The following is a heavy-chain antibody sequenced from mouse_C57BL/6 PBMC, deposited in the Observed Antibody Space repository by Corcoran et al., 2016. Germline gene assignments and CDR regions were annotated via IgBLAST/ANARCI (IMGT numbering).Heavy chain of an antibody. CDR2: IFPGSGST. CDR1: GYTFTDYY. J-gene: IGHJ3*01. Sequence: QVQLQHSGPELVKPGASVKISCKASGYTFTDYYINWVKQRPGQGLEWIGWIFPGSGSTYYNEKFKGKATLTVDKSSSTAYMLLSSLTSEDSAVYFCPRVCTTVPAVAYWGQGTLVTVSA. D-gene: IGHD1-1*01. V-gene: IGHV1-75*01. CDR3: PRVCTTVPAVAY.